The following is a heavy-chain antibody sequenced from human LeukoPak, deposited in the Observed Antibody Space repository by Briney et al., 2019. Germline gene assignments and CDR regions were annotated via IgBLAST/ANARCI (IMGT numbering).Heavy chain of an antibody. V-gene: IGHV3-21*01. CDR1: GFTVSSYS. CDR3: ARALPSPLYSRNYADAFDS. D-gene: IGHD1-26*01. CDR2: ISSSSSYI. J-gene: IGHJ3*02. Sequence: GGSLRPSCAASGFTVSSYSMNWVRQAPGKGLEWVSSISSSSSYIYYADSVKGRFTISRDNAKNSLYLQMNSLRAEDTAVYYCARALPSPLYSRNYADAFDSWGQGTMVTVSS.